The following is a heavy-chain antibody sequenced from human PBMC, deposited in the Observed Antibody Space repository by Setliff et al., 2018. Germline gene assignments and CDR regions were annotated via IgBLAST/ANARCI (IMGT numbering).Heavy chain of an antibody. CDR3: ATAGRLARADN. V-gene: IGHV3-7*01. CDR2: INQDASEK. CDR1: GFIFGNSW. J-gene: IGHJ4*02. Sequence: GGSLRLSCAASGFIFGNSWMSWVHQPPGKGLEWVANINQDASEKDYVDSVKGRFTISRDNARNSLYLQMNSLRAEDTAMYYCATAGRLARADNWGQGTLVTVSS. D-gene: IGHD6-19*01.